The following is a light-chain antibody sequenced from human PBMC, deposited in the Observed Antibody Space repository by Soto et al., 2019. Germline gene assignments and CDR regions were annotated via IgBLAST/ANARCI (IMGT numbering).Light chain of an antibody. J-gene: IGKJ5*01. CDR1: QGIKND. Sequence: IQNIGAPSSMTTSVGYRVSITCRASQGIKNDLNWFQHKPGKAPKVLISAASTLQSGVPPRFSGSVSGTDFTLTISSLQPEDCVRYHSQHSYTPLPTF. CDR2: AAS. CDR3: QHSYTPLPT. V-gene: IGKV1-39*01.